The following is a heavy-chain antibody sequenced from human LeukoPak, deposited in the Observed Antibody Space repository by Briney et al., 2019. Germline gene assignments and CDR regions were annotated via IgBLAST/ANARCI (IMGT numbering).Heavy chain of an antibody. Sequence: GGSLRLSCAASGFTFSSYSVNWVRQAPGKGLEWVSSISSSSSYIYYADSVKGRFTISRDNAKNSLYLQMNSLRAEDTAVYYCATEWGSCWPYYFDYWGQGTLVTVSS. CDR3: ATEWGSCWPYYFDY. D-gene: IGHD6-19*01. V-gene: IGHV3-21*01. CDR2: ISSSSSYI. CDR1: GFTFSSYS. J-gene: IGHJ4*02.